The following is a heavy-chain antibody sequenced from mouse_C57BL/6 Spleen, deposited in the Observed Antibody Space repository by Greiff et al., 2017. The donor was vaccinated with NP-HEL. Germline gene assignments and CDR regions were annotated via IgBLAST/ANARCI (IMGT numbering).Heavy chain of an antibody. CDR2: IHPNSGST. D-gene: IGHD2-4*01. Sequence: VKLQQPGAELVKPGASVKLSCKASGYTFTSYWMHWVKQRPGQGLEWIGMIHPNSGSTNYNEKFKSKATLTVDKSSSTAYMQLSSLTSEDSAVYYCARYYDYDGAWFAYWGQGTLVTVSA. V-gene: IGHV1-64*01. J-gene: IGHJ3*01. CDR1: GYTFTSYW. CDR3: ARYYDYDGAWFAY.